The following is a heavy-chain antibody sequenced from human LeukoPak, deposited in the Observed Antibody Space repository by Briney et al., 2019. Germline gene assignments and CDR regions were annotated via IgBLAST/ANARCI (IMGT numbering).Heavy chain of an antibody. CDR3: ARSIAVAGTAGGN. D-gene: IGHD6-19*01. V-gene: IGHV1-2*02. Sequence: ASVKVSCKASGYTFTGYYMHWVRQAPGQGLEWMGWINPNSGGTNYAQKFQGRVTMTRGTSISTAYMELSRLRSDDTAVYYCARSIAVAGTAGGNWGQGTLVTVSS. CDR1: GYTFTGYY. J-gene: IGHJ4*02. CDR2: INPNSGGT.